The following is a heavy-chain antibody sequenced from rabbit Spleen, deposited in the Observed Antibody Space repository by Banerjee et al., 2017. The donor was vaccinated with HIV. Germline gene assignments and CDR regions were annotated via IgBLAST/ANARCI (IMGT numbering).Heavy chain of an antibody. V-gene: IGHV1S45*01. CDR3: ARDTGSSFSSYGMDL. J-gene: IGHJ6*01. Sequence: QEQLEESGGDLVKPGASLTLTCIASGVSFSGDSFSGDSYMCWVRQAPGKGLEWIACIDTGSSGFTYFASWAKGRFTISKTSSTTVTLQMTSLTAADTATYFCARDTGSSFSSYGMDLWGQGTLVTVS. D-gene: IGHD8-1*01. CDR2: IDTGSSGFT. CDR1: GVSFSGDSF.